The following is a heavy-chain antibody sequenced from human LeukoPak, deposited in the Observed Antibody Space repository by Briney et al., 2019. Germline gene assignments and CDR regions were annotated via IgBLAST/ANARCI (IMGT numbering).Heavy chain of an antibody. J-gene: IGHJ4*02. D-gene: IGHD6-19*01. CDR3: ARVSLGSSGWSYYFDY. CDR2: ISSNGGST. CDR1: GFTFSSYA. Sequence: GGSLRLSCAASGFTFSSYAMHWVRQAPGKGLEYVSAISSNGGSTYYANSVKGRFTISRDNSKNTLYLQMGSLRAEDMAVYYCARVSLGSSGWSYYFDYWGQGTLVTVSS. V-gene: IGHV3-64*01.